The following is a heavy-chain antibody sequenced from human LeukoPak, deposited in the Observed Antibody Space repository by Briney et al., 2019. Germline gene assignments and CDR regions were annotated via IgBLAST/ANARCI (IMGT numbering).Heavy chain of an antibody. Sequence: ASVKVSCKASGYTFTSYGISWVRQAPGQGLEWMGWISAYNSNTNYAQKLQGRVTMTTDTSTSTAYMELRSLRSDDTAVYYCARDENTVTTDHHFDYWGQGTLVTVSS. CDR3: ARDENTVTTDHHFDY. CDR2: ISAYNSNT. V-gene: IGHV1-18*01. D-gene: IGHD4-11*01. J-gene: IGHJ4*02. CDR1: GYTFTSYG.